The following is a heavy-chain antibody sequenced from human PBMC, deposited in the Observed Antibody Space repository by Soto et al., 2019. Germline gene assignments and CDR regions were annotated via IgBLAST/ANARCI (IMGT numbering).Heavy chain of an antibody. V-gene: IGHV3-23*01. D-gene: IGHD6-19*01. CDR3: LKETSTGWGYMDV. Sequence: PGGSLRLSCAASGLSVTNYGMSWVRQAPGRGLEWVSTIPGSGDVTYYADSVKGRFTISRDNSKNTVNLQLDSLRVEDTTVYFCLKETSTGWGYMDVWGRGTTVTV. J-gene: IGHJ6*03. CDR2: IPGSGDVT. CDR1: GLSVTNYG.